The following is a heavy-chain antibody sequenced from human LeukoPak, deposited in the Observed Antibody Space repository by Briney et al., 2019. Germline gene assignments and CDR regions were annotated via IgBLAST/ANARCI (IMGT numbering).Heavy chain of an antibody. CDR1: GFTFSDYY. D-gene: IGHD1-1*01. J-gene: IGHJ4*02. V-gene: IGHV3-11*01. Sequence: GGSLKLSCLASGFTFSDYYMSWVRQAPGKGLEWISYMSSRGYPIYYADSVKSRFTISRDNAKNTLYLQMHNLRADDTAAYFCARVGIALASPFDYWGLGTLVAVSS. CDR2: MSSRGYPI. CDR3: ARVGIALASPFDY.